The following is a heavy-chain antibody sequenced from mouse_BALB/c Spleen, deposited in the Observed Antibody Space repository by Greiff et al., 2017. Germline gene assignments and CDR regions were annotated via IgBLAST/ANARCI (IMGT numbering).Heavy chain of an antibody. D-gene: IGHD2-2*01. CDR3: AREFYGFYAMDY. CDR1: GFTFSSFG. Sequence: EVQGVESGGGLVQPGGSRKLSCAASGFTFSSFGMHWVRQAPEKGLGWVAYISSGSSTIYYADTVKGRFTISRDNPKNTLFLQMTSLRSEDTTMYYYAREFYGFYAMDYWGQGTSVTVSS. CDR2: ISSGSSTI. J-gene: IGHJ4*01. V-gene: IGHV5-17*02.